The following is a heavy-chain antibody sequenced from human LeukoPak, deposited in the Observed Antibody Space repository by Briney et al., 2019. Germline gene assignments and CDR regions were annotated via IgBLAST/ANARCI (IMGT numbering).Heavy chain of an antibody. CDR2: INPNGGST. V-gene: IGHV1-46*01. CDR3: ARGIGNGYRLFDY. D-gene: IGHD5-24*01. Sequence: ASVKVSCKASGYTFTSYFMHWVRQAPGQGLEWMGIINPNGGSTRYAQKFRGRVTMTRDTSTSTVFIEMSSLRSEDTAVYYCARGIGNGYRLFDYWGQGTLVTVSS. J-gene: IGHJ4*02. CDR1: GYTFTSYF.